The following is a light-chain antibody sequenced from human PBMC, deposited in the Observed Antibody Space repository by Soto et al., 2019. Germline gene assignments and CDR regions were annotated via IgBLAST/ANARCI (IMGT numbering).Light chain of an antibody. J-gene: IGKJ3*01. Sequence: EIVLTQSPATLSLSPGERATLSCRASQSVSSYLAWSQQNPGQAPRLLIYDASNRATGIPARFSGSGSGTDFTLTISSLEPEDFAVYYCQQSSNWPPGTFGPGNTVDIK. CDR2: DAS. V-gene: IGKV3-11*01. CDR1: QSVSSY. CDR3: QQSSNWPPGT.